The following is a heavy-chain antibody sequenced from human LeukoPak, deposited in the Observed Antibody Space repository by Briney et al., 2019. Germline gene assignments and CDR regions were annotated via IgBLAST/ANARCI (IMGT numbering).Heavy chain of an antibody. Sequence: PSETLPLTCAVYGGSFSGYYWSWIRQPPGKGLEWIGEINHSGSTNYNPSLKSRVTISVDTSKNQFSLKLSSVTAADTAVYYCARGRYYYDSSGYYYYYYGMDVWGQGTTVTVSS. CDR1: GGSFSGYY. CDR2: INHSGST. V-gene: IGHV4-34*01. J-gene: IGHJ6*02. D-gene: IGHD3-22*01. CDR3: ARGRYYYDSSGYYYYYYGMDV.